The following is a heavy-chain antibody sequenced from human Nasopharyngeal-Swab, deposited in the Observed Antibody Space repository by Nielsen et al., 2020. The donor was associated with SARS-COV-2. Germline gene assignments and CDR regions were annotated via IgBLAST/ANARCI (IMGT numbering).Heavy chain of an antibody. D-gene: IGHD3-10*01. J-gene: IGHJ4*02. CDR3: ARDWRGRYFDY. Sequence: GESLKISCAASGFTFSDYYMSWIRQAPGKGLEWVSYISSSSSYTNYADSVKGRFTIFRDNAKNSLYLQMNSLRAEDTAVYYCARDWRGRYFDYWGQGTLVTVSS. V-gene: IGHV3-11*05. CDR2: ISSSSSYT. CDR1: GFTFSDYY.